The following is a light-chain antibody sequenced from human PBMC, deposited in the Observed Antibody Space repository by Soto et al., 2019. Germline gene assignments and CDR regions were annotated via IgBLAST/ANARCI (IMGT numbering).Light chain of an antibody. CDR2: DAS. Sequence: DILMTQSPSILSASVGDTVTITCRASQSISKWVDWYQQRAGKAPTALIFDASNSEKGVPSRFSGSGSGTEFTLIISGLQPEDFATYYCHQYDSYPYTFGQGTKLEI. CDR1: QSISKW. CDR3: HQYDSYPYT. V-gene: IGKV1-5*01. J-gene: IGKJ2*01.